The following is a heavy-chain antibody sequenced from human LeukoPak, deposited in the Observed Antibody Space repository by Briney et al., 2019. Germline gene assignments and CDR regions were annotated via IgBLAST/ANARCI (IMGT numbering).Heavy chain of an antibody. V-gene: IGHV4-30-4*08. Sequence: SGTLSLTSTLSVDSLSSGDYYWSWIRQPPGKCMEWIGYIYYSGSTYYNPSLKSRVTISVDTSKNQFSLKSTSDTAADMDACSCARGSHRLVLRAWGQGTLVTVSS. D-gene: IGHD6-19*01. CDR1: VDSLSSGDYY. CDR2: IYYSGST. CDR3: ARGSHRLVLRA. J-gene: IGHJ5*02.